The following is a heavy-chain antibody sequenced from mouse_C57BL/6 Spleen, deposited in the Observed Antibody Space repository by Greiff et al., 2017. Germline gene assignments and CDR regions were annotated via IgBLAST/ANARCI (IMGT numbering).Heavy chain of an antibody. V-gene: IGHV1-5*01. CDR3: TRGRGDGYYFDY. J-gene: IGHJ2*01. CDR2: IYPGNSDT. Sequence: EVQLQQSGTVLARPGASVKMSCKTSGYTFTSYWMHWVKPRPGQGLEWIGAIYPGNSDTSYNQKFKGKAKLTAVTSASTAYMELSSLTNEDSAVYYCTRGRGDGYYFDYWGQGTTLTVSS. D-gene: IGHD2-3*01. CDR1: GYTFTSYW.